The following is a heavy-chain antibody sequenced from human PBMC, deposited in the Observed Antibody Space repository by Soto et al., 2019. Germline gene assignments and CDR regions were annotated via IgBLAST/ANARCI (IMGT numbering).Heavy chain of an antibody. J-gene: IGHJ4*02. D-gene: IGHD3-10*01. CDR2: VYNSGST. V-gene: IGHV4-59*01. CDR1: GDSMNPYS. Sequence: SETLSLTCTVSGDSMNPYSWGWIRQPPGKGLEWIGYVYNSGSTTYNYSFKNRVTMSIDTSENQFSLKVSSVTAADTAVYYCAGDFGSGSYRFDYWGQGALVTVSS. CDR3: AGDFGSGSYRFDY.